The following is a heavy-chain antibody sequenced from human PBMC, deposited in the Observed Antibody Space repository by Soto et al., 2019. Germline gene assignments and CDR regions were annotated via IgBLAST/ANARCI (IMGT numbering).Heavy chain of an antibody. Sequence: GGSLRLSCAASGFTFSSYGMHWVRQAPGKGLEWVAVIWYDGSNKYYADSVKGRFTISRANSKNTLYLQMNSLRAEDTAVYYCARDRSRYCSGGSCGNWFDPWGQGTLVTVSS. CDR2: IWYDGSNK. CDR3: ARDRSRYCSGGSCGNWFDP. D-gene: IGHD2-15*01. V-gene: IGHV3-33*01. CDR1: GFTFSSYG. J-gene: IGHJ5*02.